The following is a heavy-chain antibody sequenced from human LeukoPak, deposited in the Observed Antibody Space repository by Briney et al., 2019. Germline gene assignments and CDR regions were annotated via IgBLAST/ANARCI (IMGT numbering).Heavy chain of an antibody. CDR3: ARDERLLSFLK. CDR2: ISSSTSYI. V-gene: IGHV3-21*04. J-gene: IGHJ4*02. D-gene: IGHD3-3*01. Sequence: GGSLRLSCAGSGFTFSSYNMNWVRQALGKGLEWVSSISSSTSYIYYADSVRGRFTISRDNAKNSLYLQMNSLGAEDTAIYYCARDERLLSFLKWGQGTLVTVSS. CDR1: GFTFSSYN.